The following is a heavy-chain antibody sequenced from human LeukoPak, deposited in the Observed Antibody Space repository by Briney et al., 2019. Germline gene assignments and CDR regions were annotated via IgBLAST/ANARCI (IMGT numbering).Heavy chain of an antibody. CDR1: GYTFTGYY. CDR3: AAIGGDYYDGRVQADY. Sequence: ASVKVSCKASGYTFTGYYMHWVRQAPGQGLEWMGWINPNSGGTNYAQKFQGRVTMTRDTSISTAYMELSRLRSDDTAVYYCAAIGGDYYDGRVQADYWGQGTLVTVSS. D-gene: IGHD3-22*01. CDR2: INPNSGGT. V-gene: IGHV1-2*02. J-gene: IGHJ4*02.